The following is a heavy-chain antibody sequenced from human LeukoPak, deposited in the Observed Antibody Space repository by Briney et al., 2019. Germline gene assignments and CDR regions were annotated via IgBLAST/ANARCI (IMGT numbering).Heavy chain of an antibody. D-gene: IGHD1-26*01. CDR3: ARQSGSYYPHYFDY. Sequence: SETLSLTCTVPGGSISSSSYYWGWIRQPPGKGLEWIGSIYYSGSTYYNLSLKSRVTISVDTSKNQFSLKLSSVTAADTAVYYCARQSGSYYPHYFDYWGQGTLVTVPS. CDR1: GGSISSSSYY. J-gene: IGHJ4*02. V-gene: IGHV4-39*01. CDR2: IYYSGST.